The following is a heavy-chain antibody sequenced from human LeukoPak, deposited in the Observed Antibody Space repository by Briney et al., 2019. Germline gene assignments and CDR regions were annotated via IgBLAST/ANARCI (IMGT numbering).Heavy chain of an antibody. Sequence: GASVKVSCKASGYTFTSYYMHWVRQAPGQGLEWMGIINPSGGSTSYAQKFQGRVTMTRDMSTSTVYMELSSLRSEDTAVYYCARSTGGGYYYGHGDYWGQGTLVTVSS. D-gene: IGHD3-22*01. CDR2: INPSGGST. V-gene: IGHV1-46*01. CDR3: ARSTGGGYYYGHGDY. CDR1: GYTFTSYY. J-gene: IGHJ4*02.